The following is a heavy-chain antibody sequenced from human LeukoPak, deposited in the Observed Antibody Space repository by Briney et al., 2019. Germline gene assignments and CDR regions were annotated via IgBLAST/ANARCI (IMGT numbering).Heavy chain of an antibody. J-gene: IGHJ4*02. Sequence: GGSLRLSCAASGFTFDEYGMSWVRQPPGKGLEWVAGFNWDGGRTGYAASVKGRFTISRDNSKNSLYLQMNSLRAEDTAVYYCAKSGYYDSSGYYYFDYWGQGTLVTVSS. V-gene: IGHV3-20*04. CDR2: FNWDGGRT. CDR1: GFTFDEYG. D-gene: IGHD3-22*01. CDR3: AKSGYYDSSGYYYFDY.